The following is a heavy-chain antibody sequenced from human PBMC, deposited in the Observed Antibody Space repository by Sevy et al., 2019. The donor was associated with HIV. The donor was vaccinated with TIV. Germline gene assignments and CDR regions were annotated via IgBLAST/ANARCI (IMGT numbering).Heavy chain of an antibody. J-gene: IGHJ3*01. CDR1: GFTFSSLS. CDR2: IGSDGTTK. V-gene: IGHV3-48*01. Sequence: GGSLRLSCEASGFTFSSLSMCWVRQAPGKGLEWVSYIGSDGTTKHYAESMRGRFTISRDNAKNSLYLQINSLRAEDTAVYYCAATSGTWDDAFDLWGQGTMVTVSS. CDR3: AATSGTWDDAFDL. D-gene: IGHD2-15*01.